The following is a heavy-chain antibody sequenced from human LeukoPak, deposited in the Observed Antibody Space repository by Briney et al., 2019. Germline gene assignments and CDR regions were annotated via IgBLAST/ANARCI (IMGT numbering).Heavy chain of an antibody. D-gene: IGHD6-6*01. Sequence: SQTLSLTCAVSGGSISSGGYSWSWIRQPPGKGLEWIAYIYHSGSTYYNPSLKSRVTISVDRSKNEFSLKLSSVTAADTAVYYCARASEGIDAFDIWGQGTMVSVS. V-gene: IGHV4-30-2*01. CDR3: ARASEGIDAFDI. J-gene: IGHJ3*02. CDR2: IYHSGST. CDR1: GGSISSGGYS.